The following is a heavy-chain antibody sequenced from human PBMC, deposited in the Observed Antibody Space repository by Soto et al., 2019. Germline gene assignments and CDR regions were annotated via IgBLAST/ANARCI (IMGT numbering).Heavy chain of an antibody. V-gene: IGHV3-48*01. J-gene: IGHJ5*01. D-gene: IGHD1-26*01. Sequence: GGSLRLSCAASGFTFSAHTMTWVRQAPGKGLEWVSYIGTDTVTKHYPDSVRGRFTISRDNSKNTLYLQMRSLTAEDTALYYCAKGRLAVGSDWFDSWGPGTLVTVSS. CDR3: AKGRLAVGSDWFDS. CDR1: GFTFSAHT. CDR2: IGTDTVTK.